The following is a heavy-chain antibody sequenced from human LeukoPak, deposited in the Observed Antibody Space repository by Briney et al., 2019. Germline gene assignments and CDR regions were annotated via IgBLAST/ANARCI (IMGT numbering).Heavy chain of an antibody. CDR2: ISYDGSNK. V-gene: IGHV3-30*03. D-gene: IGHD3-10*01. CDR3: ARVGRFGELFFDY. CDR1: GFTFSSYG. J-gene: IGHJ4*02. Sequence: PGGSLRLSCAASGFTFSSYGMHWVRQAPGKGLGWVAVISYDGSNKYYADSVKGRFTISRDNSKNTLYLQMNSLRAEDTAVHYCARVGRFGELFFDYWGQGTLVTVSS.